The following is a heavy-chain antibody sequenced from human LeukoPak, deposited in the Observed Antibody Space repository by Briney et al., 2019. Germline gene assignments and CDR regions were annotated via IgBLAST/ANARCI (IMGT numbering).Heavy chain of an antibody. Sequence: GRALRLSCAASGFTFSSYGMHWVRQAPGKGLEWVAAISYDGSNKYYADSVKGLFTISRDNSKNTLYLQMNSLRAEDTAVYYSAKCLHSSGYPPFDYWGQGTLATVSS. J-gene: IGHJ4*02. V-gene: IGHV3-30*18. D-gene: IGHD3-22*01. CDR2: ISYDGSNK. CDR3: AKCLHSSGYPPFDY. CDR1: GFTFSSYG.